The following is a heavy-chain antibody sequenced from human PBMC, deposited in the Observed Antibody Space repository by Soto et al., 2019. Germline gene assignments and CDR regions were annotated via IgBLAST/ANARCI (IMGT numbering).Heavy chain of an antibody. Sequence: EVQLEESGGDLVQPGGSLRLSCAASGFTLSAYWMTWVRQAPGKGLEWVANINRDGSKKSYLDSVRGRFTISRDNVGNSLYLQMDSLRADGAALYYCARDVSRGSSSLYRDAFDIWGQGTMVTVSS. J-gene: IGHJ3*02. D-gene: IGHD6-13*01. V-gene: IGHV3-7*05. CDR1: GFTLSAYW. CDR2: INRDGSKK. CDR3: ARDVSRGSSSLYRDAFDI.